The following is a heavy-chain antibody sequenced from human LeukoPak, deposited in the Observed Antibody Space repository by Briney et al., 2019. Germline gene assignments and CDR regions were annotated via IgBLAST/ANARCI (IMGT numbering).Heavy chain of an antibody. CDR3: ATKMHGPFDH. V-gene: IGHV3-21*01. Sequence: GGSLRLSSAASGFTFSSYNSYWGRHAPGKGLEWVSSSVTSGSTYYADSVRGRFTISRDNAKNSLYLQMSSLSVEDTAVYYCATKMHGPFDHWGQGTLVTVSS. CDR1: GFTFSSYN. J-gene: IGHJ5*02. CDR2: SVTSGST.